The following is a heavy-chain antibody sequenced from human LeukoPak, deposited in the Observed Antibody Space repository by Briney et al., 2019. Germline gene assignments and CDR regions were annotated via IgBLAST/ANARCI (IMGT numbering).Heavy chain of an antibody. CDR2: ISYDGSNK. J-gene: IGHJ3*02. D-gene: IGHD3-16*01. Sequence: GGSLRLSCAASGFTFSSYAMHWVRQAPGKGLEWVAVISYDGSNKYYADSVKGRFTISRDNSKNTLYLQMNSLRAEDTAVYYCARDGGPLGAFDIWGQGTMVTVPS. CDR3: ARDGGPLGAFDI. V-gene: IGHV3-30-3*01. CDR1: GFTFSSYA.